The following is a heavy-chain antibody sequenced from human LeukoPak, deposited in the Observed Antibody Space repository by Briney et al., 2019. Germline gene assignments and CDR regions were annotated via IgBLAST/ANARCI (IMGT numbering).Heavy chain of an antibody. D-gene: IGHD3-16*02. J-gene: IGHJ4*02. Sequence: GESLKISCKGSGSSFTSYWIGWVRQLPGKGLEWMGIIYPGDSDTRYSPSFQGQVTISADKSISTAYLQWSSLKASDTAMYYCAREYYDYVWGSYRPAIPFFDYWGQGTLVTVSS. CDR1: GSSFTSYW. CDR2: IYPGDSDT. V-gene: IGHV5-51*01. CDR3: AREYYDYVWGSYRPAIPFFDY.